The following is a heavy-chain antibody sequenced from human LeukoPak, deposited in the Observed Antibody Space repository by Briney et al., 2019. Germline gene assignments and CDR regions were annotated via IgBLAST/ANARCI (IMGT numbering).Heavy chain of an antibody. CDR2: VNYSGSP. J-gene: IGHJ4*02. CDR3: ARVAADYGDYGGFWSFDY. CDR1: PGSFSGYY. D-gene: IGHD4-17*01. V-gene: IGHV4-34*01. Sequence: PSETLSLTCGVYPGSFSGYYWNWIRQPPGKGLEWIGEVNYSGSPTYNPSLKGRISISVDTSKNQFSLKLSSVTAADTAVYYCARVAADYGDYGGFWSFDYWGQGTLVTVSS.